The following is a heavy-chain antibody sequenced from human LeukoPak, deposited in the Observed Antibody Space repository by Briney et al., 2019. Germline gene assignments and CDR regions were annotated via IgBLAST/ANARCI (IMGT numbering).Heavy chain of an antibody. CDR1: GYSVSSGYY. CDR2: MYHSGDT. J-gene: IGHJ5*02. D-gene: IGHD2-2*01. Sequence: SETLSLTCTVSGYSVSSGYYWGWIRQPPGKGLEWIGSMYHSGDTYYNPSLKSRVTISVDTSKNQVSLKLSSVTAADTAVYYCATSKAHLSTSWYGTWFDPWGQGTLVTVSS. CDR3: ATSKAHLSTSWYGTWFDP. V-gene: IGHV4-38-2*02.